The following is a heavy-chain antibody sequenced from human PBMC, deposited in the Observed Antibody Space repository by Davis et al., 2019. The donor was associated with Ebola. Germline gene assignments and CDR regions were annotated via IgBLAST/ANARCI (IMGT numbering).Heavy chain of an antibody. V-gene: IGHV3-33*01. Sequence: GESLKISCAASGFTFSSYGMHWVRQAPGKGLEWVAVIWYDGSNKYYADSVKGRFTISRDSFKNMLYLQMNSLESEDTAIYYCAREGNIVVQGTTFDYWGQGTLVTVSS. D-gene: IGHD2-15*01. J-gene: IGHJ4*02. CDR2: IWYDGSNK. CDR3: AREGNIVVQGTTFDY. CDR1: GFTFSSYG.